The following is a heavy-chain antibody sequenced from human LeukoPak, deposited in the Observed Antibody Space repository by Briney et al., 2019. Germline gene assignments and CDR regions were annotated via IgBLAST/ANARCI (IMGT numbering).Heavy chain of an antibody. Sequence: AASVKVSCKASGYTFTSYYMHWVRQAPGQGLEWMGIINPSGGSTSYAQKFQGRVTMTRDTSTSTVYMELSSLRSEDTAVYYCARGSGSYYGRYYFDYWGQGTLVTVSS. V-gene: IGHV1-46*01. J-gene: IGHJ4*02. CDR1: GYTFTSYY. CDR2: INPSGGST. CDR3: ARGSGSYYGRYYFDY. D-gene: IGHD1-26*01.